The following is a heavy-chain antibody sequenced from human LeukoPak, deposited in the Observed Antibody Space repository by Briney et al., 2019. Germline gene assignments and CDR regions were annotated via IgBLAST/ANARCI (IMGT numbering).Heavy chain of an antibody. V-gene: IGHV4-61*02. CDR2: IYTSGST. CDR3: AREGSGYVSPLSYYYMDV. D-gene: IGHD5-12*01. CDR1: GGSISSGSYY. Sequence: SETLSLTCTDSGGSISSGSYYWSWIRQPAGEGLEWIGRIYTSGSTNYNPSLKSRVTISVDTSKNQFSLKLSSVTAADTAVYYCAREGSGYVSPLSYYYMDVWGKGTAVTISS. J-gene: IGHJ6*03.